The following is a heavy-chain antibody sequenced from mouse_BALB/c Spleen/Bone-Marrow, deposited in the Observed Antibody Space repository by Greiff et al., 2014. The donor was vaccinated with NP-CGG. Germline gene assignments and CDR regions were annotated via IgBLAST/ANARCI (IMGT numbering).Heavy chain of an antibody. CDR1: GYTFTSYY. Sequence: VQLQQSGPELVKPGASVRLSCKASGYTFTSYYIHWVKQRPGQGLEWIGWIYPGNVNTKYNEKFKGKATLTADKSSSTAYMHLSSLTSEDSAVYFCARDTMDYWGQGTSVTVSS. J-gene: IGHJ4*01. CDR2: IYPGNVNT. V-gene: IGHV1S56*01. CDR3: ARDTMDY.